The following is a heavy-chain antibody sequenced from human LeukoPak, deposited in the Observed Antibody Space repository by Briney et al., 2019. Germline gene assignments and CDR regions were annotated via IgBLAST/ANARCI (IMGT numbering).Heavy chain of an antibody. D-gene: IGHD6-19*01. CDR1: GYTFTSYG. CDR2: INGGNGNT. CDR3: ARDGEQWLGGIYYYGMDV. V-gene: IGHV1-3*01. J-gene: IGHJ6*02. Sequence: ASVKVSCKTSGYTFTSYGMHWVRQAPGQSLEWMGWINGGNGNTKYSEKFQGRVTIIRDTSASTAYMELSSLRSEDTAVYYCARDGEQWLGGIYYYGMDVWGQGTTVTVSS.